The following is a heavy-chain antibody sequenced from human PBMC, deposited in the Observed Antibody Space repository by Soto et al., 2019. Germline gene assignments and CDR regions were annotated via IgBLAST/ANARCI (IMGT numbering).Heavy chain of an antibody. J-gene: IGHJ4*02. CDR3: VRTPLY. V-gene: IGHV4-59*12. CDR1: GGFISNYY. Sequence: PSETLSLTCTVSGGFISNYYWSWIRQPPGKGLEWIGNIYYSGSTYYNPSLKSRVTISVDTSKNQFSLKLSSVTAADTAVYYCVRTPLYWGQGTLVTVSS. CDR2: IYYSGST. D-gene: IGHD2-15*01.